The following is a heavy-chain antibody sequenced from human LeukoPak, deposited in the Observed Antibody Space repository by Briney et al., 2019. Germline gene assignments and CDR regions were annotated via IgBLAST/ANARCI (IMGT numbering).Heavy chain of an antibody. CDR2: IGTAGGT. V-gene: IGHV3-13*01. Sequence: GGSLRLSCAASGFTFSSYDMHWVRQATGKGLEWVSAIGTAGGTYYPGSVKGRFTISRESAKNSLYLQMNSLRAGDKAVYYCARAHPWFGELLFDPWGQGTLVTVSS. CDR1: GFTFSSYD. J-gene: IGHJ5*02. D-gene: IGHD3-10*01. CDR3: ARAHPWFGELLFDP.